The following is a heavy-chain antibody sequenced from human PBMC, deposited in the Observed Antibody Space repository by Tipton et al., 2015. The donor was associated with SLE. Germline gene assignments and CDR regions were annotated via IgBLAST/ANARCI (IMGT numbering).Heavy chain of an antibody. J-gene: IGHJ5*02. Sequence: SLRLSCAASGFTFSSYGMHWVRQAPGKGLEWVAVISYDGSNKYYADSVKGRFTISRDNSKNTLYLQMNSLRAEDTAVYYCAKDHHYYGSGSYPFDPWGQGTLVTASS. CDR3: AKDHHYYGSGSYPFDP. D-gene: IGHD3-10*01. CDR1: GFTFSSYG. V-gene: IGHV3-30*18. CDR2: ISYDGSNK.